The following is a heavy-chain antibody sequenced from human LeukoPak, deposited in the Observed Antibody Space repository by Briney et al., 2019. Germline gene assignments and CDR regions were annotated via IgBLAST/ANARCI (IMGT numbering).Heavy chain of an antibody. D-gene: IGHD2-2*01. V-gene: IGHV1-18*01. CDR3: ARAGGYCSSTSCPDYYMDV. CDR2: ISAYNGNT. Sequence: ASVKVSCKASGYTFTSYDINWVRQATGQGLEWMGWISAYNGNTNYAQKLQGRVTMTTDTSTSTAYMELRSLRSDDTAVYYCARAGGYCSSTSCPDYYMDVWGKGTTVTVSS. CDR1: GYTFTSYD. J-gene: IGHJ6*03.